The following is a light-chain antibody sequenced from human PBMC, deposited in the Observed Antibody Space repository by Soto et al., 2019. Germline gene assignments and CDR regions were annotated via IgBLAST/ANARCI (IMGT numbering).Light chain of an antibody. V-gene: IGKV3-15*01. CDR1: QSISTN. Sequence: EIVMTQSPATLSVSPGERATLSCRASQSISTNLAWYQQKPGQAPRLLIYGASTRATGISGRFSGSGSGTEFTLTTSSLQSEDFALYYCQQYNNWPLTFGGGTKVEIK. CDR2: GAS. CDR3: QQYNNWPLT. J-gene: IGKJ4*01.